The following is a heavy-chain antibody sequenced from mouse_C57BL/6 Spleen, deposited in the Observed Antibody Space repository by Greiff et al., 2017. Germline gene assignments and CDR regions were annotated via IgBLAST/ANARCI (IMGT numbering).Heavy chain of an antibody. J-gene: IGHJ4*01. V-gene: IGHV1-26*01. CDR1: GYTFTDYY. CDR2: INPNNGGT. D-gene: IGHD1-1*01. Sequence: EVKLQQSGPELVKPGASVKISCKASGYTFTDYYMNWVKQSHGKSLEWIGDINPNNGGTSYNQKFKGKATLTVDKSSSTAYMELRSLTSEDSAVYYCARSTTVVAPWAMDYWGQGTSVTVSS. CDR3: ARSTTVVAPWAMDY.